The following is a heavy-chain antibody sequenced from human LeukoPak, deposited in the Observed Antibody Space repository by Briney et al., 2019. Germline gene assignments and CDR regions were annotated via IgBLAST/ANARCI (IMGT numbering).Heavy chain of an antibody. CDR2: IYYSGST. CDR3: ARHSQVVLNAFDI. CDR1: GGSISSSIYY. J-gene: IGHJ3*02. V-gene: IGHV4-39*01. D-gene: IGHD2-2*01. Sequence: KPSETLSLTCTVSGGSISSSIYYWGWIRQPPGKGLEWIGSIYYSGSTYYNPSLKSRVTISVDTSKNQFSLKLSSVTAADTAVYYCARHSQVVLNAFDIRGQGIMVTVSS.